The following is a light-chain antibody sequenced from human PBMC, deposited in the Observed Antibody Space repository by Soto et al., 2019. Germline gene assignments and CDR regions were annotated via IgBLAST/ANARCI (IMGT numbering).Light chain of an antibody. CDR2: DAS. CDR1: QSISSW. Sequence: DSQMTQSPSTLSSSVGYRFTITCRASQSISSWLAWYQQKPGKAPNILIYDASSLESGVQSRFSGSGSGTDFTLTISSLQPEDFATYYCKQFNNYPLFGGGTTGDI. V-gene: IGKV1-5*01. CDR3: KQFNNYPL. J-gene: IGKJ4*01.